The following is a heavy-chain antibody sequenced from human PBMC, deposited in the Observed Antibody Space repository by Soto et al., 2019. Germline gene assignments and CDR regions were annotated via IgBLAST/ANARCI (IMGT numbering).Heavy chain of an antibody. Sequence: GALVKVSCKASGYTCTGYYMHWVRQAPGQGLEWMGWINPNSGGTNYAQKFQGWVTMTRDTSISTAYMELSRLRSDDTAVYYCARSTRIMITFGGVIAPPYGMDVWGQGTTVTVSS. CDR2: INPNSGGT. J-gene: IGHJ6*02. V-gene: IGHV1-2*04. CDR3: ARSTRIMITFGGVIAPPYGMDV. D-gene: IGHD3-16*02. CDR1: GYTCTGYY.